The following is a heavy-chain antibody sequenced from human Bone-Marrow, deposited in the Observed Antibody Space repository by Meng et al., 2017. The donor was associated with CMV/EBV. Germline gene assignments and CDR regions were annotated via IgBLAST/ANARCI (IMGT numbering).Heavy chain of an antibody. J-gene: IGHJ4*02. Sequence: GSLRLSCAVYGGSFSGYYWSWIRQPPGKGLEWIGEINHSGSTNYNPSLKSRVTISVDTSKNQFSLKLSSVTAADTAVYYCARHGLYDFWSGYYPGWGQGTLVTVSS. CDR2: INHSGST. V-gene: IGHV4-34*01. D-gene: IGHD3-3*01. CDR3: ARHGLYDFWSGYYPG. CDR1: GGSFSGYY.